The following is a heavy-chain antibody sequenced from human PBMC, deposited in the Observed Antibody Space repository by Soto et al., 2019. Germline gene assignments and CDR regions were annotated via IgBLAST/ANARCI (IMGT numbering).Heavy chain of an antibody. CDR3: ARVTATGYY. J-gene: IGHJ4*02. Sequence: EVQLVESGGGLVQPGGSLRLSCAASGFTFSSHSMIWVRQSPGKWLEWVSYITSSSSTIYYAASVKGRFTISRDNAKNSLYLQTNSLRDEDTAVYYCARVTATGYYWGQGTLVTVSS. D-gene: IGHD6-25*01. CDR2: ITSSSSTI. V-gene: IGHV3-48*02. CDR1: GFTFSSHS.